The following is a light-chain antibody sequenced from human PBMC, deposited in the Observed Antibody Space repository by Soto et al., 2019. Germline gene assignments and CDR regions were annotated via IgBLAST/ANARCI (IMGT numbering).Light chain of an antibody. V-gene: IGKV4-1*01. Sequence: DIVMTQSPDSLAVSLGERATINCKSSQSVLYRSNNKKYLAWYQQKPGQPPRLLIYWASTRESGVPDRFSGSGSGTDFTLTISSLQAEDVAVYYCQQYYSIPLTFGGGTKVEIK. CDR2: WAS. J-gene: IGKJ4*01. CDR1: QSVLYRSNNKKY. CDR3: QQYYSIPLT.